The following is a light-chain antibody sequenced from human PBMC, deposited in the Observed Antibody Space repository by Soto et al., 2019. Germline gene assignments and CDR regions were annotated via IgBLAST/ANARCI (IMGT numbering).Light chain of an antibody. CDR2: GAS. CDR1: QSVSSN. V-gene: IGKV3-15*01. CDR3: LQYNSPPLT. Sequence: EIVMTQSPATLSVSPGERATLSCRASQSVSSNLAWYQQKPGQAPRLLIYGASTRATGIPARFSGSGSGTEFTLTISSLQSEDFAVYYCLQYNSPPLTFGQGTKVEI. J-gene: IGKJ1*01.